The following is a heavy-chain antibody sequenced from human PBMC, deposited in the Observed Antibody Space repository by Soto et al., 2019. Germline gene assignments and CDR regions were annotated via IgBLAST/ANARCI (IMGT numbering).Heavy chain of an antibody. CDR2: IYYSGIT. Sequence: SETLSLTCTVSGGSISSYYWSWIRQPPGMGLEWIGYIYYSGITNYNPSLKSRVTISVDTSKNQFSLKLSSVTAADTAVYYCARGLKDYPYYFDYWGQGTLVTVSS. CDR1: GGSISSYY. V-gene: IGHV4-59*01. D-gene: IGHD4-17*01. CDR3: ARGLKDYPYYFDY. J-gene: IGHJ4*02.